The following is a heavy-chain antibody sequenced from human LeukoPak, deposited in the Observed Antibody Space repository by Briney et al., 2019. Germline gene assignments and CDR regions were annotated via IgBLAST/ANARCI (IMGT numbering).Heavy chain of an antibody. CDR1: GFTFSSYA. CDR2: ISGSGGST. Sequence: GGSLRLSCAASGFTFSSYAMSWVRQAPGKGLEWVSAISGSGGSTYYADSVKGRFTISRDNSKNTLYLQMNSLRAEDTAVYYCAKDRSYYDSSGYYVRQPHYYYYGMDVWGQGTTVTVSS. J-gene: IGHJ6*02. V-gene: IGHV3-23*01. D-gene: IGHD3-22*01. CDR3: AKDRSYYDSSGYYVRQPHYYYYGMDV.